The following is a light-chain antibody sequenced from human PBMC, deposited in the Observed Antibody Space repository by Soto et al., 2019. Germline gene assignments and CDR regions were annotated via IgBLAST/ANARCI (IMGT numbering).Light chain of an antibody. V-gene: IGKV1-39*01. CDR1: QSIDNY. Sequence: DIKMTQSPSSLSASVGDRVTITCRASQSIDNYLKWNQQKPGKAPKLLIYAASSLQSGVPSRFRGSGSGTDFTLAISSLQREDFSTDYCQQSYTTPPAFGRRTKVEIK. CDR2: AAS. CDR3: QQSYTTPPA. J-gene: IGKJ1*01.